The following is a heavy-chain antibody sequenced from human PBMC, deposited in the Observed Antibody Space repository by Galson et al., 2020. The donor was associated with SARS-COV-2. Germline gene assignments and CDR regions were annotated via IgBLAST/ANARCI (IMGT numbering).Heavy chain of an antibody. J-gene: IGHJ4*02. Sequence: SETLSLTCAVYGGSFSGYYWSWIRQPPGKGLEWIGEINHSGSTIYNPSLKSRVTISVDTSKNQFSLNLSSVTAADTAVYYCARGLSKAYGDYSDYWGQGTLVTVSS. CDR1: GGSFSGYY. V-gene: IGHV4-34*01. CDR3: ARGLSKAYGDYSDY. CDR2: INHSGST. D-gene: IGHD4-17*01.